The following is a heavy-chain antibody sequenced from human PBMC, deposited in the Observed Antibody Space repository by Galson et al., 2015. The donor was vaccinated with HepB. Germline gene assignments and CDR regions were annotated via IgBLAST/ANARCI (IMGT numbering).Heavy chain of an antibody. CDR3: ATASIAVAGDYYYYYGMDV. Sequence: SLRLSCAASGFTFSSYAMSWVRQAPGKGLEWVSAISGSGGSTYYADSVKGRFTISRDNSKNTLYLQMNSLRAEDTAVYYCATASIAVAGDYYYYYGMDVWGQGTTVTVSS. V-gene: IGHV3-23*01. CDR1: GFTFSSYA. D-gene: IGHD6-19*01. J-gene: IGHJ6*02. CDR2: ISGSGGST.